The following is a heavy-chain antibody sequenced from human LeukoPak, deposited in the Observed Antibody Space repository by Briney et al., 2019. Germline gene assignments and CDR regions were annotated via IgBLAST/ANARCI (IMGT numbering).Heavy chain of an antibody. V-gene: IGHV3-9*01. CDR3: ARVREVLRYFDWLFPPDY. Sequence: GGSLRLSCAASGFTFDDYAMHWVRQAPGKDLEWVSGISWNSGSIGYADSVKGRFTISRDNTKNSLYLQMNSLRAEDTAVYYCARVREVLRYFDWLFPPDYWGQGTLVTVSS. CDR1: GFTFDDYA. J-gene: IGHJ4*02. CDR2: ISWNSGSI. D-gene: IGHD3-9*01.